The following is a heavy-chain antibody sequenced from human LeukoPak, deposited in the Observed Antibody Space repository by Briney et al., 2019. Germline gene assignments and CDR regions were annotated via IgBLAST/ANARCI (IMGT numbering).Heavy chain of an antibody. Sequence: GESLKISCKGSGYSFSTYWIGWVRQMPGKGLEWKGIIYPGDSDTRYSPSFQGQVTISADKSISTAYLQWSSLKASDTAMYYCARRDSSGYFYELDYWGQGTQVTVSS. D-gene: IGHD3-22*01. CDR2: IYPGDSDT. V-gene: IGHV5-51*01. J-gene: IGHJ4*02. CDR1: GYSFSTYW. CDR3: ARRDSSGYFYELDY.